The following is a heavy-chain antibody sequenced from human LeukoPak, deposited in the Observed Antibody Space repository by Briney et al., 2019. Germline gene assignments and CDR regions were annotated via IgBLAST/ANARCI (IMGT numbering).Heavy chain of an antibody. V-gene: IGHV3-21*01. CDR2: ISSSSRSYI. CDR1: GFTFSSYS. CDR3: ARAGRLSIFDY. D-gene: IGHD2/OR15-2a*01. J-gene: IGHJ4*02. Sequence: GGSLRLSCAASGFTFSSYSMNWVRQAPGKGLEWVSSISSSSRSYIYYADSVKGRFTISRDNAKNSLYLQMNSLRAEDTAVYYCARAGRLSIFDYWGQGTLVTVSS.